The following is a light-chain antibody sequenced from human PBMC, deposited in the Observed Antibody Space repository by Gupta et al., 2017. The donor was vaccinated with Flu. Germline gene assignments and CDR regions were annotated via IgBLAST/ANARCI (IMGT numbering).Light chain of an antibody. CDR2: AAS. V-gene: IGKV1D-12*01. CDR3: QQGNSFPWT. Sequence: DIQMPQSPSSLSASAGERVTITCRASKGISSWFAWYQQKPGKAPKLLIYAASSLQSGVPSRFSGSGSGTDFTLTISSLQPEDFATYYCQQGNSFPWTFGQGTKVEIK. J-gene: IGKJ1*01. CDR1: KGISSW.